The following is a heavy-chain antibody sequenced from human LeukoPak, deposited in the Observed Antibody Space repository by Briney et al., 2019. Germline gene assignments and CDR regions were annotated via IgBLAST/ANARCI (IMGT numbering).Heavy chain of an antibody. CDR3: ARGRPPSIFGVVIRGTLNWFDP. CDR1: GGSISSYY. V-gene: IGHV4-59*12. CDR2: IYYSGST. J-gene: IGHJ5*02. D-gene: IGHD3-3*01. Sequence: SETLSLTCTVSGGSISSYYWSWIRQPPGKGLEWIGYIYYSGSTNYNPSLKSRVTISVDTSKNQFSLKLSSVTAADTAVYYCARGRPPSIFGVVIRGTLNWFDPWGQGTLVTVSS.